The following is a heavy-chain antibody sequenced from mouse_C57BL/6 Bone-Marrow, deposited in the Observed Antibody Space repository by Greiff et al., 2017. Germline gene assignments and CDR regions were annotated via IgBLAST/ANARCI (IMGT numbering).Heavy chain of an antibody. CDR2: ICPRSGYT. J-gene: IGHJ3*01. CDR1: GYTFTSYG. Sequence: QVQLQQSGAELARPGASVKLSCKASGYTFTSYGISWVKQRTGQGLEWIGEICPRSGYTYYNEKFKGKATLTADKSSSTAYMELRSLTSEDSAVYFCARGDYDYDAIFAYWGQGTLVTVSA. V-gene: IGHV1-81*01. CDR3: ARGDYDYDAIFAY. D-gene: IGHD2-4*01.